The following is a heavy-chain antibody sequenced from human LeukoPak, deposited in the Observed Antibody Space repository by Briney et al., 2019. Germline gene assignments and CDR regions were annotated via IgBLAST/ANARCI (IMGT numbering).Heavy chain of an antibody. V-gene: IGHV1-18*01. CDR1: GYTFTSYG. CDR2: ISAYNGNT. CDR3: ARGRGKSRDGSDFDY. J-gene: IGHJ4*02. D-gene: IGHD5-24*01. Sequence: WASVKVSCKASGYTFTSYGISWVRQAPGQGLEWMGWISAYNGNTNYAQKLQGRVTMTTDASTSTAYMELRSLRSDDTAVYYCARGRGKSRDGSDFDYWGQGTLVTVSS.